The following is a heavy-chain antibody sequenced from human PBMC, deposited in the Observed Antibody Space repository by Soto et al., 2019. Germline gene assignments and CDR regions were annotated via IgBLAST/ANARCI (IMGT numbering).Heavy chain of an antibody. CDR2: INAGNGNT. CDR1: GYTFTSYD. J-gene: IGHJ6*02. V-gene: IGHV1-3*01. Sequence: ASVKVSCKASGYTFTSYDIHWVRQAPGQRLEWMGWINAGNGNTKYSQKFQGRVTITRDTSASTAYMELSSLRSEDTAVYYCARDPSYYGMDVWGQGTTVTVS. CDR3: ARDPSYYGMDV.